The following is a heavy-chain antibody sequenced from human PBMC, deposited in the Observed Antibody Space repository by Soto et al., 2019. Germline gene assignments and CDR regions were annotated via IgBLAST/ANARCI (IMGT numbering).Heavy chain of an antibody. J-gene: IGHJ5*02. D-gene: IGHD6-13*01. CDR2: IIPIFGTA. CDR1: GGTFSSYA. CDR3: ARDSIAAGEGEINWFDP. V-gene: IGHV1-69*06. Sequence: KVSCKASGGTFSSYAISWVRQAPGQGLEWMGGIIPIFGTANYAQKFQGRVTITADKSTSTAYMELSSLRSEDTAVYYCARDSIAAGEGEINWFDPWGQGTLVTVSS.